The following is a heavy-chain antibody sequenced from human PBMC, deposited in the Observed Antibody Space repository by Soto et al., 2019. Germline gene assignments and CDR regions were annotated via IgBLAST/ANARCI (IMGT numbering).Heavy chain of an antibody. Sequence: ASVKVSCKVSGYTLTELSMHWVRQAPGKGLEWMGGFDPEDGETIYAQKFQGRVTMTEDTSTDTAYMELSSLRSGDTAVYYCATEPLLYWGPVPAFDIWGQGTMVTVSS. CDR1: GYTLTELS. V-gene: IGHV1-24*01. CDR2: FDPEDGET. CDR3: ATEPLLYWGPVPAFDI. D-gene: IGHD2-8*02. J-gene: IGHJ3*02.